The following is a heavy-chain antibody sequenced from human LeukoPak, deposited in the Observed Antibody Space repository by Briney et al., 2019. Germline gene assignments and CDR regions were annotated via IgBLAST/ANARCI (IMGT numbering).Heavy chain of an antibody. J-gene: IGHJ4*02. D-gene: IGHD6-13*01. Sequence: GASVKVSCKASGYTFTSYYMHWVRQAPGQGLEWMGIINPSGGSTSYAQKFQGRVTITADESTSTAYMELSSLRSEDTAVYYCARDSSSHVFDYWGQGTLVTVSS. CDR2: INPSGGST. CDR3: ARDSSSHVFDY. V-gene: IGHV1-46*01. CDR1: GYTFTSYY.